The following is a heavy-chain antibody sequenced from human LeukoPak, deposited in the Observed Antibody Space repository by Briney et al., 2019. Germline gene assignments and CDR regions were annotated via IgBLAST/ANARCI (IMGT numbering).Heavy chain of an antibody. CDR3: ARGTIVVSDYYYMDV. Sequence: SVKVSCKASGGTFISYTISWVRQAPGQGLEWMGRIIPILGIANYAQKFRGRVTITADKSTSTAYLELSSLRSEDTAVYYCARGTIVVSDYYYMDVWGKGTTVTVSS. D-gene: IGHD2-2*01. CDR2: IIPILGIA. J-gene: IGHJ6*03. CDR1: GGTFISYT. V-gene: IGHV1-69*02.